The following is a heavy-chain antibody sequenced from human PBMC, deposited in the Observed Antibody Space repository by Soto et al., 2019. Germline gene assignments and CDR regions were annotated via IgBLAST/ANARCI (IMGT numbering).Heavy chain of an antibody. CDR3: ATFLIPKSSGFVGRRDYYYYGMDA. CDR2: IRQDGDEI. V-gene: IGHV3-7*01. CDR1: GFTLRNYW. J-gene: IGHJ6*02. Sequence: GGSLRLSCVASGFTLRNYWMAWVRQTPGKGLEFVANIRQDGDEINYVDSVKGRFTISRDNAKNSLFLQMNSLRDEDTAVYYCATFLIPKSSGFVGRRDYYYYGMDAWGQGTTVTVSS. D-gene: IGHD3-10*01.